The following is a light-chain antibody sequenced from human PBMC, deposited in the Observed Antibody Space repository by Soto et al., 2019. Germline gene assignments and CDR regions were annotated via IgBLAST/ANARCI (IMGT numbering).Light chain of an antibody. V-gene: IGKV3-20*01. CDR3: QQYGSSPTT. CDR2: GAS. CDR1: QSVSSSY. Sequence: IVLKQSPGTLSLSKGERATLSCRASQSVSSSYLAWYQQKPGQAPRLLIYGASSRATGIPDRFSGSGSGTDFTLTISRLEPEDFAVYYCQQYGSSPTTFGQGTKVAIK. J-gene: IGKJ1*01.